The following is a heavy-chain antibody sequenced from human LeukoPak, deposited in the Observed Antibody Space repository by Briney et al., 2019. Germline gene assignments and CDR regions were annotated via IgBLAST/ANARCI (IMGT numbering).Heavy chain of an antibody. V-gene: IGHV3-30-3*01. D-gene: IGHD6-19*01. Sequence: PGRSLRLSCAASGFTFSSYAMHWVRQAPGKGLEWVAVISYDGSNKYYADSVKGRFTISRDNSKNTLYLQMNSLRAEDTAVYYCARVLYSSGWYDTGSAFDIWGLGTMVTVSS. CDR2: ISYDGSNK. CDR3: ARVLYSSGWYDTGSAFDI. J-gene: IGHJ3*02. CDR1: GFTFSSYA.